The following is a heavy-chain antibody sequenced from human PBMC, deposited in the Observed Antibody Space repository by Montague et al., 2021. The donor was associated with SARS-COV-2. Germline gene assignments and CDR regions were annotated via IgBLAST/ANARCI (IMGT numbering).Heavy chain of an antibody. CDR3: AHRRPLYYYDSSLSTFDY. CDR2: IYWDDDK. J-gene: IGHJ4*02. CDR1: GFSLSTSGVG. Sequence: PAQVKPTQTLTLTCTFSGFSLSTSGVGVGWIRQPPGEALEWLALIYWDDDKRYSPSLKSRLTITKDTSKNQVVLTMTNMDPVDTATYYCAHRRPLYYYDSSLSTFDYWGQGTLVTVSS. V-gene: IGHV2-5*02. D-gene: IGHD3-22*01.